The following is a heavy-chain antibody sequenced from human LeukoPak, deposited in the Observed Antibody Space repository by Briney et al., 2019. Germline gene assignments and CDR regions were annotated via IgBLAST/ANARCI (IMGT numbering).Heavy chain of an antibody. J-gene: IGHJ5*02. D-gene: IGHD3-16*01. CDR1: GFSLSTSRVG. CDR2: IYWDDDK. Sequence: SGPTLVKPTQTLTLTCTFSGFSLSTSRVGVGWIRQPPGKALEWLALIYWDDDKRYSPSLKSRLTITKDTSKNQVVLIMTNMDPVDTGTYYCAHRQIQGIMFGGGGFDPRGQGTLVTVSS. V-gene: IGHV2-5*02. CDR3: AHRQIQGIMFGGGGFDP.